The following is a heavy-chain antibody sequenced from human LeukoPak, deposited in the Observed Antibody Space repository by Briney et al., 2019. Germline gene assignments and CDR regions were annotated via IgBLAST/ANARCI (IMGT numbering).Heavy chain of an antibody. Sequence: PSETLSLTCSVSGASISTSTYYWGWIRQPPGKGLEWIGSIYYGGSTYYNPSLKSRVTISLDTSKNQFSLKLISVTAEDTAVYYCTGHHQAYSRTYWGQGTLVTVSS. V-gene: IGHV4-39*01. CDR3: TGHHQAYSRTY. D-gene: IGHD4-11*01. CDR2: IYYGGST. CDR1: GASISTSTYY. J-gene: IGHJ4*02.